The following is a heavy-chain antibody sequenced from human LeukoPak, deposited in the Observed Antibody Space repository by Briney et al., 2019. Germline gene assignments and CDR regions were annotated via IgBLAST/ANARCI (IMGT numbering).Heavy chain of an antibody. Sequence: ASVKVSCKASGYTFTGYYMHWVRQAPGQGLEWMGWINPNSGGTNYAQKFQGRVTTTRDTSISTAYMELSRLRSDDTAVYYCARGTIGVVVSARFDYWGQGTLVTVSS. CDR1: GYTFTGYY. V-gene: IGHV1-2*02. CDR2: INPNSGGT. D-gene: IGHD2-21*01. CDR3: ARGTIGVVVSARFDY. J-gene: IGHJ4*02.